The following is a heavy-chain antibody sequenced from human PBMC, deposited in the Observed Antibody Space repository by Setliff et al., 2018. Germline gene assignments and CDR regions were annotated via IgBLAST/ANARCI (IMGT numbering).Heavy chain of an antibody. CDR3: VRGSGPWVVVAIPFDR. CDR2: TIPLFGTT. D-gene: IGHD2-2*02. J-gene: IGHJ4*02. V-gene: IGHV1-69*05. CDR1: GGTFSNYG. Sequence: VASVKVSCKASGGTFSNYGVSWVRQAPGQGLEWMGGTIPLFGTTDYAQKFHGRVTIITDESTSTAYMELSSLTSDDTAVYYCVRGSGPWVVVAIPFDRWGQGTLVTVSS.